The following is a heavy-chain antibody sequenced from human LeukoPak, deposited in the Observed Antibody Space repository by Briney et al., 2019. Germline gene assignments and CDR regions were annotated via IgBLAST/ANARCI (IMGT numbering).Heavy chain of an antibody. CDR1: GFTFSDYY. CDR3: ARDRGAMVTVFDY. D-gene: IGHD4-23*01. V-gene: IGHV3-11*06. Sequence: GGSLRLSCAASGFTFSDYYMSWICQAPGKGLEWVSYISSSSSYTNYADSVKGRFTISRDNAKNSLYLQMNSLRAEDTAVYYCARDRGAMVTVFDYWGQGTLVTVSS. CDR2: ISSSSSYT. J-gene: IGHJ4*02.